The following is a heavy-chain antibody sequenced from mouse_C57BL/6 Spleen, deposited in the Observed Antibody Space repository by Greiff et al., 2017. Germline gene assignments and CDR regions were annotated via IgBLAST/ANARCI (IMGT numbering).Heavy chain of an antibody. CDR1: GYTFTSYG. V-gene: IGHV1-58*01. J-gene: IGHJ1*03. CDR2: IYIGNGYT. D-gene: IGHD1-1*01. Sequence: EVKLEESGAELVRPGSSVKMSCKTSGYTFTSYGINWVKQRPGQGLEWIGYIYIGNGYTEYNEKFKGKATLTSDTSSSTAYMQLSSLTSEDSAIYFCARDYYGSSFLETEYFDVWGTGTTVTVSS. CDR3: ARDYYGSSFLETEYFDV.